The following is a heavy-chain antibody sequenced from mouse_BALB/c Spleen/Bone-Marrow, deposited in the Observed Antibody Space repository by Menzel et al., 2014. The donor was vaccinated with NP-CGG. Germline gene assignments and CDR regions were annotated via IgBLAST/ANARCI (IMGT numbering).Heavy chain of an antibody. CDR1: GYAFSNYW. Sequence: QVQLKESGAELVRPGSSVKISYKASGYAFSNYWTNWVQQRPGQGLEWIGQIYPGDGDTNYNGKFKGKATLTADKSSSTAYMQLSSLTSEDSAVYFCARRGGSTYCYAMGYWGQGTSVTVSS. J-gene: IGHJ4*01. D-gene: IGHD1-1*01. CDR2: IYPGDGDT. CDR3: ARRGGSTYCYAMGY. V-gene: IGHV1-80*01.